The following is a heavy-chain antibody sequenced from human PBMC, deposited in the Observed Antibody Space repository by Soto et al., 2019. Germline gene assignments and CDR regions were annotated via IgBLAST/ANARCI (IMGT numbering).Heavy chain of an antibody. CDR1: GGSSSGYY. CDR2: INHSGST. D-gene: IGHD3-10*01. J-gene: IGHJ6*02. Sequence: PSETLSLTCAVYGGSSSGYYWSWIRQPPGKGLEWIGEINHSGSTNYNPSLKSRVTISVDTSKNQFSLKLSSVTAADTAVYYCARGPQRFGRKYYYYGMDVWGQGTTVTVSS. CDR3: ARGPQRFGRKYYYYGMDV. V-gene: IGHV4-34*01.